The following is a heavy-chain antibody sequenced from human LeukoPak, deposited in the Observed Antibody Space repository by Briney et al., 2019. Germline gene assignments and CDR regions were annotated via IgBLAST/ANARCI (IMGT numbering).Heavy chain of an antibody. CDR1: GGSVSSGSYY. Sequence: PSETLSLTCTVSGGSVSSGSYYWSWIRQPPGKGLEWIGYIYYSGSTNYNPSLKSRVTISVDTSKNQFSLKLSSATAADTAVYYCATLNDYYYYGMDVWGQGTTVTVSS. CDR3: ATLNDYYYYGMDV. J-gene: IGHJ6*02. V-gene: IGHV4-61*01. CDR2: IYYSGST.